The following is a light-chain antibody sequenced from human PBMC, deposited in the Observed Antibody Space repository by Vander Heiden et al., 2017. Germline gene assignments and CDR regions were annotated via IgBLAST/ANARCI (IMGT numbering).Light chain of an antibody. V-gene: IGKV4-1*01. CDR3: QQYYSTPWT. Sequence: DIVMTQSPDSLAVSLGERATINCKCSHSALYSSNNKNYLAWYQQKPGQPPKLLIYWASTRESGVPDRFSGSGSGTDFTLTISSLQAEDVAVYYCQQYYSTPWTFGQGTKVEIK. CDR2: WAS. CDR1: HSALYSSNNKNY. J-gene: IGKJ1*01.